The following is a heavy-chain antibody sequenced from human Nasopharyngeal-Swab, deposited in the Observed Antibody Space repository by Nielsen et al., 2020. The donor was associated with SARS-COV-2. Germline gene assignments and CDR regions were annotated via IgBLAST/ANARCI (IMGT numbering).Heavy chain of an antibody. CDR3: AKDLGVESPLWFDY. CDR1: GFIFSNSA. D-gene: IGHD4-23*01. Sequence: GESLKISCAVSGFIFSNSAMCWVRQPPGKGLEWVSGISISGGTTYYADSVKGRFTISRDNSKNTVYLQMNSLRVEDTAVYYCAKDLGVESPLWFDYWGQGTLLTVSS. J-gene: IGHJ4*02. CDR2: ISISGGTT. V-gene: IGHV3-23*01.